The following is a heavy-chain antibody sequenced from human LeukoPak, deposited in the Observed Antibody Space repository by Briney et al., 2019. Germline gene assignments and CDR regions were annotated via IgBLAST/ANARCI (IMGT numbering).Heavy chain of an antibody. CDR3: AKSMGSSSAYRFEY. V-gene: IGHV3-23*01. D-gene: IGHD6-13*01. Sequence: GGSLRLPCAASGFTFDSFAMNWVRQAPGKGLEWVSTITGSGSNAYYADSVKGRFTISRDNSKNTLYLQMNSLSSEDTAVYYCAKSMGSSSAYRFEYWGQGTLVTVSS. CDR1: GFTFDSFA. J-gene: IGHJ4*02. CDR2: ITGSGSNA.